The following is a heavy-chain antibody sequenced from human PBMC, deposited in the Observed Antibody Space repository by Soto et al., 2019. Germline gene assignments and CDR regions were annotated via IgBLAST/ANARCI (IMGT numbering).Heavy chain of an antibody. D-gene: IGHD4-4*01. Sequence: PSETLSLTCTVSGGSISSNLYYQGWLRQPPGKGLEWIGSIYYSRSTYNPSLKSRVAISIDTSKNQLSLKLSSVSAKDTAVYYCAKDTATAGVDWFDLWGQGSMVTVSS. V-gene: IGHV4-39*02. CDR1: GGSISSNLYY. CDR3: AKDTATAGVDWFDL. CDR2: IYYSRST. J-gene: IGHJ5*02.